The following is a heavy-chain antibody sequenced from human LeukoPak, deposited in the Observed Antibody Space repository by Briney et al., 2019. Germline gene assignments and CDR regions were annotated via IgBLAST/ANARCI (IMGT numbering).Heavy chain of an antibody. D-gene: IGHD2/OR15-2a*01. J-gene: IGHJ4*02. CDR3: ARDLSPRY. CDR2: ISHSGST. Sequence: PSQTLSLTCTVSGGSVTSGTFYWSWIRQPPGKGLEWIGYISHSGSTYSNPSLKSRVTISVDRSKNQFSLKLSSVTAADTAVYYCARDLSPRYWGQGTLVTVSS. V-gene: IGHV4-30-2*01. CDR1: GGSVTSGTFY.